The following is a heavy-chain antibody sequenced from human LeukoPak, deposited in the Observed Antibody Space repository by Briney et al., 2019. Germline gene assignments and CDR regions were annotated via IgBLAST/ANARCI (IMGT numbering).Heavy chain of an antibody. V-gene: IGHV3-48*04. D-gene: IGHD3-16*01. CDR1: GFTFSSHG. J-gene: IGHJ4*02. CDR3: ARLLGPFDY. Sequence: GGSLRLSCVASGFTFSSHGMNWVRQAPGKGLEWVSYISNSGSTIYYADSVKGRFTISRDNAKNSLYLQMNSLRAEDTAVYYCARLLGPFDYWGQGTLVTVSS. CDR2: ISNSGSTI.